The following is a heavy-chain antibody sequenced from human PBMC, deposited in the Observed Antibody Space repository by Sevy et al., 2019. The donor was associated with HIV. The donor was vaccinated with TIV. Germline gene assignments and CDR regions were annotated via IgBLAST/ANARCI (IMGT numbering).Heavy chain of an antibody. J-gene: IGHJ4*02. Sequence: GGSLRLSCAASGFTVSSEYMNWVRQAPGQGLEWVSVIFSGGSTYYEDSVKGSFTISRDNSKNTLNLQVSTLRAEDTAVYYCARGGRSSSSWYYFDHWGQGTLVTVSS. CDR1: GFTVSSEY. CDR3: ARGGRSSSSWYYFDH. D-gene: IGHD6-6*01. V-gene: IGHV3-66*01. CDR2: IFSGGST.